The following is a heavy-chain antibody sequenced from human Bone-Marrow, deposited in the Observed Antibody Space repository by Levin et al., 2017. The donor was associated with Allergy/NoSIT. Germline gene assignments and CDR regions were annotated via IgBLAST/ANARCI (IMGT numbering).Heavy chain of an antibody. CDR1: GGSISGGGYY. J-gene: IGHJ4*02. V-gene: IGHV4-31*03. D-gene: IGHD5-12*01. CDR3: ARFNGYDFDY. Sequence: KPGGSLRLSCTVSGGSISGGGYYWSWIRQHPGKGLEWIGYIYYSGNTYYNPSLKSRVIISVVTSKNQLSLKLTSVTVADTAVYYCARFNGYDFDYWGQGTLVTVSS. CDR2: IYYSGNT.